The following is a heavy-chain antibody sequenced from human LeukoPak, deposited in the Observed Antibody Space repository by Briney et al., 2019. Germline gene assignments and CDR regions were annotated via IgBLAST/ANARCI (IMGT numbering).Heavy chain of an antibody. D-gene: IGHD1-1*01. J-gene: IGHJ4*02. Sequence: ASVKVSCKASGYTFTSYAIHWVRQAPGQRLEWMGWISANDGKIHYSERHQGRVTMSTDTVTSTVYMELRSLRSDDTAVYYCARELHVERDDYWGQGTLVTVSS. V-gene: IGHV1-18*01. CDR1: GYTFTSYA. CDR3: ARELHVERDDY. CDR2: ISANDGKI.